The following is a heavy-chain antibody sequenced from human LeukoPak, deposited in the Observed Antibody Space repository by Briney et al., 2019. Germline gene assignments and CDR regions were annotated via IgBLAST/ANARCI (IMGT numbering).Heavy chain of an antibody. J-gene: IGHJ6*02. CDR3: AKDPRPISRYYYGMDV. CDR2: ISYDKSNK. CDR1: GFSFGTYA. D-gene: IGHD3-3*02. V-gene: IGHV3-30*04. Sequence: GGSLRLSCVASGFSFGTYAMYWVRQAPGRGLEWVAVISYDKSNKYYADSVRGRFTISRENSKNTLDLQMNSLRLEDTAVYYCAKDPRPISRYYYGMDVWGHGTTVTVSS.